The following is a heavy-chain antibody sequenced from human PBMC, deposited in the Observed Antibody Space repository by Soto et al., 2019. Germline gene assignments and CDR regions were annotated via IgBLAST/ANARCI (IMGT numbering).Heavy chain of an antibody. CDR1: GFSFSTYG. CDR2: IWHDGSNK. V-gene: IGHV3-33*01. CDR3: ARASGAFDI. Sequence: ESGGGVVQPGRSLRLSCAASGFSFSTYGMHWVRQAPGKGLEWVAVIWHDGSNKFYADSVRGRFTISRDNSKNTLYLQMNSLRGEDTAVYHCARASGAFDIWGQGTMVTVSS. J-gene: IGHJ3*02. D-gene: IGHD3-10*01.